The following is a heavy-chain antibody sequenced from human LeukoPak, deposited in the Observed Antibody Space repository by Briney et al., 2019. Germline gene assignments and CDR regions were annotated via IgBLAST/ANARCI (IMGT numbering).Heavy chain of an antibody. Sequence: GGSLRLSCAASGFSFSKAWMNWVRQAPGKGLEWVARIKTKSQGGTTDYAAPVKGRFAISRDDSENRVYLQMNSLKSEDTAVYYCTAKPYVSVRDYWGQGTLVTVSS. CDR2: IKTKSQGGTT. D-gene: IGHD3-10*02. V-gene: IGHV3-15*05. J-gene: IGHJ4*02. CDR3: TAKPYVSVRDY. CDR1: GFSFSKAW.